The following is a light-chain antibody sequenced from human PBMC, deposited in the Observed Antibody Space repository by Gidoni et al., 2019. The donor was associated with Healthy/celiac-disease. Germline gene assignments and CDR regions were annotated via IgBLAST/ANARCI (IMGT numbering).Light chain of an antibody. V-gene: IGKV3-15*01. J-gene: IGKJ1*01. Sequence: EIVMTQSPATLSVSPGERATLSCRASQSVSSNLAWYQQKPGQAPRLLISGASTRATGIPARFRGSGSGTEFTLTISNLLSEDIADYYCKQYPETFXQXTKVEIK. CDR1: QSVSSN. CDR2: GAS. CDR3: KQYPET.